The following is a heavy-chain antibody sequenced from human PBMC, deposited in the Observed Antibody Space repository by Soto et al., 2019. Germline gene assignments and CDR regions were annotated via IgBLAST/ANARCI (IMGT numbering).Heavy chain of an antibody. CDR2: ISYDGSNK. J-gene: IGHJ4*02. V-gene: IGHV3-30*18. Sequence: GGSLRLSCAASGFTFSSYGMHWVRQAPGKGLEWVAVISYDGSNKYYADSVKGRFTISRDNSKNTLYLQMNSLRAEDTAVYYCAKAYDILTGYYLFDYWGQGTLVTVSS. D-gene: IGHD3-9*01. CDR3: AKAYDILTGYYLFDY. CDR1: GFTFSSYG.